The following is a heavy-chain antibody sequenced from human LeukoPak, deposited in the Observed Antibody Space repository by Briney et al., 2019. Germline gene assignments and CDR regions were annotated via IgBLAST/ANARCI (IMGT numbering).Heavy chain of an antibody. CDR3: ARAGYRGAYASDY. CDR1: GGSISSYY. J-gene: IGHJ4*02. V-gene: IGHV4-59*01. D-gene: IGHD2-15*01. Sequence: SETLSLTCTVSGGSISSYYWSWIRQPPGKGLEWIGNIYYSGSTNYNPSLKSRVTISVDTSKNQFSLKLSSVTAVDTAVYYCARAGYRGAYASDYWGQGTLVTVSS. CDR2: IYYSGST.